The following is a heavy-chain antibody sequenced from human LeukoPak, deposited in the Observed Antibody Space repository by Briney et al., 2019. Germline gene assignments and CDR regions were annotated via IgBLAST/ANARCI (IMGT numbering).Heavy chain of an antibody. CDR1: GFTFSNYY. V-gene: IGHV3-11*01. CDR2: ISGSGTTT. Sequence: GGSLRLSCAASGFTFSNYYMTWIRQAPGKGLEYISYISGSGTTTNYADSVKGRFTTSRDNDKNSLYLQMNSLRAEDTAVYYCAREARISRDWGQGTLVTVSS. CDR3: AREARISRD. J-gene: IGHJ4*02. D-gene: IGHD1-14*01.